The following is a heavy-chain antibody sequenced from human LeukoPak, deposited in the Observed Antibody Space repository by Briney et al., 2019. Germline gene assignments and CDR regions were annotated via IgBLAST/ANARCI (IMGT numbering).Heavy chain of an antibody. D-gene: IGHD1-14*01. V-gene: IGHV3-33*08. CDR1: GFTFSSYG. CDR3: TRYNNDHFDY. Sequence: GRSLRLSCAASGFTFSSYGMHWVRQAPGKGLEWVAVIAYDGSRAFYADSVKGRFTISRDNSKNTMSVRMDDLRAEDTAVYYCTRYNNDHFDYWGQGTLVTVSS. J-gene: IGHJ4*02. CDR2: IAYDGSRA.